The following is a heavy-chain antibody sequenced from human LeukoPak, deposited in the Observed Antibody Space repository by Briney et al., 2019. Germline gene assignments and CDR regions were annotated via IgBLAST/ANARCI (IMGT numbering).Heavy chain of an antibody. CDR2: ICYTGST. J-gene: IGHJ4*02. D-gene: IGHD4-17*01. CDR1: GGSVSDSV. Sequence: PSETLSLTCTISGGSVSDSVRAENWRTTICYTGSTTYNPSLKSRVTMSADTSKNQFSLNLNSVTAADTAVYYCARDPSTGFFDYWGQGTLVTVSS. CDR3: ARDPSTGFFDY. V-gene: IGHV4-4*07.